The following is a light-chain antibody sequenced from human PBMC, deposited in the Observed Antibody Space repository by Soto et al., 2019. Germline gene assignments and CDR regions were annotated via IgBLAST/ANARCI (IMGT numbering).Light chain of an antibody. CDR3: SSYTGSSTYV. V-gene: IGLV2-14*01. Sequence: QSVLTQPASVSGSPGQSITISCTGTSSDVCGYNYVSRYQQHPGKAPKLMTYDVSNRPSGVSNRFSGSKSGNTASLTISGLQAEDESDYYCSSYTGSSTYVFGTGTKVTVL. CDR1: SSDVCGYNY. J-gene: IGLJ1*01. CDR2: DVS.